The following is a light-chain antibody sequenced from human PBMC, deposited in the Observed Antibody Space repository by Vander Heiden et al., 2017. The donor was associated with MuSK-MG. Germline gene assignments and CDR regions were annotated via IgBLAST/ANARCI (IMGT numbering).Light chain of an antibody. J-gene: IGLJ2*01. CDR3: CAYAGSYVV. CDR2: DLS. V-gene: IGLV2-11*01. CDR1: TSDVGGYNY. Sequence: SALTQPPQVSGSPGPPVPISCTATTSDVGGYNYVSWYPYHQGKAPKPMIYDLSKRPAAVPDRCSDSKSGDSAALTSLRLQAEDESDYDCCAYAGSYVVFGGGTKLTVL.